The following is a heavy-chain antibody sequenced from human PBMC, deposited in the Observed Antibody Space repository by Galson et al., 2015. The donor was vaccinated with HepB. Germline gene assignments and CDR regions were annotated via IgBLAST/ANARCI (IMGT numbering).Heavy chain of an antibody. J-gene: IGHJ6*02. Sequence: QSGAEVKKPGESLRISCKGSGYSFISYWISWVRQMPGKGLERMGRIDPSDSYTNYRPSFQGHVTISADKSISTAYLQWSSLEASDTAMYYCARRALDSYDSSGYFYGMDAWGQGTTVTVSS. CDR2: IDPSDSYT. D-gene: IGHD3-22*01. V-gene: IGHV5-10-1*01. CDR3: ARRALDSYDSSGYFYGMDA. CDR1: GYSFISYW.